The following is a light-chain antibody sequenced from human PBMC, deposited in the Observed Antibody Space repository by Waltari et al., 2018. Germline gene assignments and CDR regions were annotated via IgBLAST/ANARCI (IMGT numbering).Light chain of an antibody. CDR3: GTWDSSLSEVV. CDR2: DND. V-gene: IGLV1-51*01. CDR1: SSDIGNNY. Sequence: QSVLTQPPSLSAAPGQKVTISCSGSSSDIGNNYVSWYQQLPGTAPKLLNYDNDKRPSGIPARFSGSKSGTSATLGITGRQTGDEADYFCGTWDSSLSEVVFGGGTKLTVL. J-gene: IGLJ2*01.